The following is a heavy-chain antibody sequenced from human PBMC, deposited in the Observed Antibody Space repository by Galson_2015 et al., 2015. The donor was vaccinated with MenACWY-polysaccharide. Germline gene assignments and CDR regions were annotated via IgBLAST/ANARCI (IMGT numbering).Heavy chain of an antibody. CDR1: GFTFSSYS. CDR3: ARDYYYDSSGYYYAYFDY. D-gene: IGHD3-22*01. V-gene: IGHV3-48*02. J-gene: IGHJ4*02. Sequence: SLRLSCAASGFTFSSYSMNWVRQAPGKGLEWVSYISSSSTIYYADSVKGRFTISRDNAKNSLYLQMNSLRDEDTAVYYCARDYYYDSSGYYYAYFDYWGQGTLVTVSS. CDR2: ISSSSTI.